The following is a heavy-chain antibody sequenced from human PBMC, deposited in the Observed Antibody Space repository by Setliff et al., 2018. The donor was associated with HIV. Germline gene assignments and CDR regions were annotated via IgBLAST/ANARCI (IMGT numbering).Heavy chain of an antibody. Sequence: PSETLSLTCDVSGVSISDNNWWSWVRQPPGRGLEWIGEVYHTGKTDYNPSLKSRVTISEDTSKSQFSLKLTSVTAADTAAYFCARVSTDYVWGSFLSSGPYYFDFWGQGALVTVSS. J-gene: IGHJ4*02. CDR1: GVSISDNNW. CDR2: VYHTGKT. CDR3: ARVSTDYVWGSFLSSGPYYFDF. D-gene: IGHD3-16*01. V-gene: IGHV4-4*02.